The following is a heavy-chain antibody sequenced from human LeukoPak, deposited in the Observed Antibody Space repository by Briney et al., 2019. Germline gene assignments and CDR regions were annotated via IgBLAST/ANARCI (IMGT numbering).Heavy chain of an antibody. V-gene: IGHV1-46*01. J-gene: IGHJ4*02. Sequence: GASVKVSCKASGYTFTTYYMHWVRQAPGHGLEWMGIINPSGGSTSYAQKFQGRVTMTRDTSTSTVYMELSSLRSEDTAVYYCARDLYYYGSGSYFNPLGYWGQGTLVTVSS. CDR3: ARDLYYYGSGSYFNPLGY. D-gene: IGHD3-10*01. CDR2: INPSGGST. CDR1: GYTFTTYY.